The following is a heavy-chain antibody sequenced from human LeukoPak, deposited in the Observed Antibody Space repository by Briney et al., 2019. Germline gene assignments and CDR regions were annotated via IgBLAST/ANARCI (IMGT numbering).Heavy chain of an antibody. CDR3: ARDRALVVVVAARGPRGFDY. J-gene: IGHJ4*02. CDR1: GFTVSSNY. CDR2: IKQDGSEK. D-gene: IGHD2-15*01. Sequence: GGSLRLSCAASGFTVSSNYMSWDRQAPGKGLEWVANIKQDGSEKYCVDSVKGRFTISRDNAKNSLYPQMNSLRAEDTAVYYCARDRALVVVVAARGPRGFDYWGQGTLVTVSS. V-gene: IGHV3-7*01.